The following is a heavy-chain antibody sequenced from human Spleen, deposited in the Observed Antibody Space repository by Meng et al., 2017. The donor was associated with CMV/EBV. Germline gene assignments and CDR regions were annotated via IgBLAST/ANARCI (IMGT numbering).Heavy chain of an antibody. Sequence: YSSWIRQPPWKGPAWLRYVYYTAPTNYPPSLKSRVSVSVDTSNCRFSLQLRSVTAADTAVYYCASTKITVFGVVTFETASYNWFDPWGQGTLVTVSS. D-gene: IGHD3-3*01. CDR2: VYYTAPT. V-gene: IGHV4-61*03. CDR1: Y. J-gene: IGHJ5*02. CDR3: ASTKITVFGVVTFETASYNWFDP.